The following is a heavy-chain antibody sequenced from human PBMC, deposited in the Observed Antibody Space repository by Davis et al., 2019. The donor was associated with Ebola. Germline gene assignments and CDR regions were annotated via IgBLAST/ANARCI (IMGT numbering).Heavy chain of an antibody. CDR2: IYYSGST. J-gene: IGHJ4*02. CDR1: GGSISSYY. V-gene: IGHV4-59*01. D-gene: IGHD3-22*01. Sequence: MPSQTLSLTCTVSGGSISSYYWSWIRQPPGKGLEWIGYIYYSGSTNYNPSLKSRVTISVDTSKNQFSLKLSSVTAADTAMYYCARSHYYDSSGYYYGGYYFDYWGQGTLVTVSS. CDR3: ARSHYYDSSGYYYGGYYFDY.